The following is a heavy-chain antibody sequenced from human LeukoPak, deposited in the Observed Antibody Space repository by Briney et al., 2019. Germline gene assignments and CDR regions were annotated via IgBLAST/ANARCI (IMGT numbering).Heavy chain of an antibody. CDR1: GFTFSSYV. V-gene: IGHV3-23*01. J-gene: IGHJ5*02. D-gene: IGHD2-15*01. CDR2: ISGSGGST. CDR3: AKDTCSGGSCYSNWFDP. Sequence: GGSLRLSCAASGFTFSSYVISWVRQAPGKGLEWVSAISGSGGSTYYADSVKGRFTISRDKSKNTLYLQMNSLRAEDTAVYYCAKDTCSGGSCYSNWFDPWGQGTLVTVSS.